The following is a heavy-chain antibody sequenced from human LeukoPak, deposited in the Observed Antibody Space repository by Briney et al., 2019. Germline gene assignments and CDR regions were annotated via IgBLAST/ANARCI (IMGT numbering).Heavy chain of an antibody. V-gene: IGHV3-30*18. D-gene: IGHD6-6*01. Sequence: AGGSLRLSCAASGFTFSSYGMHWVRQAPGKGLEWVAVISYDGSNKYYADSVKGRFTISRDNSKKTLYLQMNSLRAEDTAVYYCAKKGSALAARSWMYVWGQGTTVTVSS. J-gene: IGHJ6*02. CDR1: GFTFSSYG. CDR2: ISYDGSNK. CDR3: AKKGSALAARSWMYV.